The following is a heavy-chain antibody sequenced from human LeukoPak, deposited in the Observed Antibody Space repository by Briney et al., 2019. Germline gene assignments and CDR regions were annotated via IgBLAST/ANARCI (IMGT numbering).Heavy chain of an antibody. CDR2: INHIGRT. CDR3: ARGRAAAAY. CDR1: GGSFSGYY. V-gene: IGHV4-34*01. D-gene: IGHD6-13*01. J-gene: IGHJ4*02. Sequence: SETLSLTCAVYGGSFSGYYWSWIRQPPGKGLEWIGEINHIGRTNYNPSLKSRVTISVDTSKNQFSLKLSSVTAADTAVYYCARGRAAAAYWGQGTLVTVSS.